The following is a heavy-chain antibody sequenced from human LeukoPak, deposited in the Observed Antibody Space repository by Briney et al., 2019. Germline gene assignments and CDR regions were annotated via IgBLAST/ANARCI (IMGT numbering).Heavy chain of an antibody. D-gene: IGHD3-10*01. J-gene: IGHJ4*02. CDR2: ISSSSSYI. Sequence: GGSLRLSCAASGFTFSSYWMHWVRQAPGKGLEWVSSISSSSSYIYYADSVKGRFTISRDNAKNSLYLQMNSLRAEDTAVYYCAINYGSGSMGFDYWGQGTLVTVSS. CDR3: AINYGSGSMGFDY. CDR1: GFTFSSYW. V-gene: IGHV3-21*01.